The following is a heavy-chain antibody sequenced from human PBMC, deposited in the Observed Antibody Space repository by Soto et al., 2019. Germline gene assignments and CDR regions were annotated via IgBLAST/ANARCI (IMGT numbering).Heavy chain of an antibody. CDR2: ISAYNGNT. V-gene: IGHV1-18*01. CDR3: AIGGITYYDFWSGSHSLDI. CDR1: GYTFTRYG. J-gene: IGHJ3*02. D-gene: IGHD3-3*01. Sequence: ASVKVSCKASGYTFTRYGISWVRQAPGQGLEWMGWISAYNGNTNYAQKLQGRVTMTTDTSTSTAYMELRSLRSDDTAVYYCAIGGITYYDFWSGSHSLDIWGQGTMVTVSS.